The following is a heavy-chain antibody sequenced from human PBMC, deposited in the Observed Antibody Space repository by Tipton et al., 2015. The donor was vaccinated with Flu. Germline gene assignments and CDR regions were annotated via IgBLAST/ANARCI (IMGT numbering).Heavy chain of an antibody. D-gene: IGHD2/OR15-2a*01. J-gene: IGHJ4*02. V-gene: IGHV4-39*07. Sequence: TLSLTCTVSGVSLTSSSYYWGWIRQPPGKGLEWIGSVYYSGSTYYNPSLKSRVTMPVDTSKNQFSLRLTSVTAADTAVYYCARAEIGDFDYWGQGTLVTVSS. CDR3: ARAEIGDFDY. CDR2: VYYSGST. CDR1: GVSLTSSSYY.